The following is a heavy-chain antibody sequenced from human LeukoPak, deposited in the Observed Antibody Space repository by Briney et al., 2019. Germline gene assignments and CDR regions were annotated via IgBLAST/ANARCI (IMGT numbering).Heavy chain of an antibody. D-gene: IGHD3-3*01. J-gene: IGHJ6*03. CDR1: GGFFSGYY. CDR2: INHSGST. Sequence: PSETLALICAVYGGFFSGYYWSWIRQPPGKGLEWSGEINHSGSTNYNPYLKSRVTISVDTAKNQFYLKLSHVTAAYTAVYYCARGHYDFWGGYYRGLSENYMDVWGKGTTVTVSS. V-gene: IGHV4-34*01. CDR3: ARGHYDFWGGYYRGLSENYMDV.